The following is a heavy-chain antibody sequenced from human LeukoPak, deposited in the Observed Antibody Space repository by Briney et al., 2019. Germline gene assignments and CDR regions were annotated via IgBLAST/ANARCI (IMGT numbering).Heavy chain of an antibody. V-gene: IGHV3-53*01. Sequence: GGSLRLSWAVSGFTVSSNFMSWVRKAPGKGLEWVSVIYSGGPTYYADSVKGRFTISRDNSKNTLFLQMNSLRAEDTAVYYCARGLRLVAQIDYWGQGTLVTVSS. J-gene: IGHJ4*02. CDR1: GFTVSSNF. CDR2: IYSGGPT. CDR3: ARGLRLVAQIDY. D-gene: IGHD6-6*01.